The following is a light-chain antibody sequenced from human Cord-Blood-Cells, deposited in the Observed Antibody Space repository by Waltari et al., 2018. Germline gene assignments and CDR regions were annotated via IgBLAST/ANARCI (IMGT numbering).Light chain of an antibody. CDR1: QSVSSSY. Sequence: EIVFTQPAGPLSVSHGERVTLPCRASQSVSSSYLAWYHQKPGQAPRLLIYGASSRATGIPDRFSGSASGTDFTLTISRLEPEDFAVYYCQQYGSSLFTFGPGTKVDIK. CDR3: QQYGSSLFT. CDR2: GAS. V-gene: IGKV3-20*01. J-gene: IGKJ3*01.